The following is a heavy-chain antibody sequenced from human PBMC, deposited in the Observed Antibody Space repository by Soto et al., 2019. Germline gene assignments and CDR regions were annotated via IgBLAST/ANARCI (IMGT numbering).Heavy chain of an antibody. Sequence: PGGSLRLSCAASGFNFITYSLNGVRQAPGKGLEWVASISSSAIYIDYADSVKGRFTISRDNANNSLYLQLNSLRAEDTATYYCVRDGLDYYDTERLYFDKWGPGTLVTVSS. V-gene: IGHV3-21*01. CDR1: GFNFITYS. J-gene: IGHJ4*02. D-gene: IGHD3-22*01. CDR2: ISSSAIYI. CDR3: VRDGLDYYDTERLYFDK.